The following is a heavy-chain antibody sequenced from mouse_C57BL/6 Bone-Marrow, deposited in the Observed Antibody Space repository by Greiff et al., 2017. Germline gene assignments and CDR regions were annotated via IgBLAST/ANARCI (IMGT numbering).Heavy chain of an antibody. CDR2: IYPRSGNT. V-gene: IGHV1-81*01. D-gene: IGHD1-1*01. CDR1: GYTFTSYG. CDR3: ARCKYYGSSEFGY. Sequence: QVQLKESGAELARPGASVKLSCKASGYTFTSYGISWVKQRTGQGLEWIGEIYPRSGNTYYNEKFKGKATLTADKSSSTAYMELRSLTSEDSAVYFCARCKYYGSSEFGYWGQGTTLTVSS. J-gene: IGHJ2*01.